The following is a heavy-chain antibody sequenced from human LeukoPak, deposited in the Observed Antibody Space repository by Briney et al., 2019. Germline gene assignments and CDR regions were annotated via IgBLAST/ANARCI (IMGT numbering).Heavy chain of an antibody. CDR2: ISYDGSNK. D-gene: IGHD3-16*02. V-gene: IGHV3-30*18. J-gene: IGHJ4*02. CDR1: GFTFSSYG. CDR3: AKDLLAFGGVIAIDY. Sequence: WRSLRLSCAASGFTFSSYGMHWVRQAPGKGLEWVAVISYDGSNKCYADSVKGRFTISRDNSKNTLYLQMNSLRAEDTAVYYCAKDLLAFGGVIAIDYWGQRTVVTVSS.